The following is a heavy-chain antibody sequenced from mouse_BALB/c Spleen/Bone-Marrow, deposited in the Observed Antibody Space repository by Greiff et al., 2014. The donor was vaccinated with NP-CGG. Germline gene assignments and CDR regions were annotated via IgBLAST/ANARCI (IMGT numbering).Heavy chain of an antibody. J-gene: IGHJ4*01. D-gene: IGHD2-1*01. CDR1: GFNIKDTY. CDR2: IDPANGNT. V-gene: IGHV14-3*02. CDR3: AIYYGNYYAMDY. Sequence: VQLQQSGAELVKPGASVKLSCTASGFNIKDTYMHWVKQRPEQGLEWIGRIDPANGNTKYDPKFQGKATITADTSSNTAYLQLSSLTSEDTAVYYCAIYYGNYYAMDYWGQGTLVTVSS.